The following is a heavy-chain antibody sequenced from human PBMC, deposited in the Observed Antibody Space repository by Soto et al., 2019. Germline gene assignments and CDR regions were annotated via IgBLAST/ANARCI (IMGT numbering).Heavy chain of an antibody. CDR1: GFTFSSYA. J-gene: IGHJ5*02. Sequence: QVQLVESGGGVVQPGRSLRLSCAASGFTFSSYAMHWVRQAPGKGLEWVAAISYAGSNKYYADSVKGRFTISRDNSKNALYLQMNSLRAEDTAVYYCARDLALWGQGTLVTVSS. CDR2: ISYAGSNK. V-gene: IGHV3-30-3*01. CDR3: ARDLAL.